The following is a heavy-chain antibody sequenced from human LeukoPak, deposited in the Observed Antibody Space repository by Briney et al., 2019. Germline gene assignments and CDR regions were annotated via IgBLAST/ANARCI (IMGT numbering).Heavy chain of an antibody. V-gene: IGHV4-4*07. CDR2: IYMSGST. D-gene: IGHD6-13*01. CDR3: AREAGSSWSRGLDI. CDR1: GGSISSYY. J-gene: IGHJ3*02. Sequence: SETLSLTWTVAGGSISSYYWSWIRQPAGKGMEWIGRIYMSGSTNYNSSLKSRVNMSVDTSKNQFSLNLSSVTAADTAVYYCAREAGSSWSRGLDIWGQGTVVTVSS.